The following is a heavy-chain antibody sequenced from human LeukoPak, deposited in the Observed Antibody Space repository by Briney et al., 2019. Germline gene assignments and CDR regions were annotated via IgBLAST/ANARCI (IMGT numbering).Heavy chain of an antibody. J-gene: IGHJ4*02. Sequence: PGGSLRLSCAASGFNFSTYTMNWVRQAPGKGLEWLSYITSSSNSIYYADSVKGRITISRDNAKNSLYLQMDSLRAEDTAVYYCARASSGYGFYSNYWGQGTLVTVSS. CDR1: GFNFSTYT. D-gene: IGHD3-22*01. CDR3: ARASSGYGFYSNY. CDR2: ITSSSNSI. V-gene: IGHV3-48*01.